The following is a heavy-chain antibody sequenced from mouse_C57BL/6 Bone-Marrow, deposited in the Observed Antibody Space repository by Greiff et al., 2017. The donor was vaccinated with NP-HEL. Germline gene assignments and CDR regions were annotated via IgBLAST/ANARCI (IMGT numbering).Heavy chain of an antibody. D-gene: IGHD2-5*01. Sequence: QVQLQQPGAELVMPGASVKLSCKASGYTFTSYWMHWVKQRPGQGLEWIGEIDPSDSYTNYNQKFKGKSTLTVDKSSSTAYMQLSSLTSEDSAVYYCARYSNYVGAYWGQGTLVTVSA. V-gene: IGHV1-69*01. CDR2: IDPSDSYT. CDR1: GYTFTSYW. J-gene: IGHJ3*01. CDR3: ARYSNYVGAY.